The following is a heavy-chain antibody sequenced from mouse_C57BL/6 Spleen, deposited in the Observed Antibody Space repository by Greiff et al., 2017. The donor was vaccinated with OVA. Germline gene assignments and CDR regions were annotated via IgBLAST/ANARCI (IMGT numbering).Heavy chain of an antibody. J-gene: IGHJ4*01. CDR2: IRSKSNNYAT. D-gene: IGHD4-1*01. CDR1: GFSFNTYA. Sequence: EVKLVESGGGLVQPKGSLKLSCAASGFSFNTYAMNWVRQAPGKGLEWVARIRSKSNNYATYYADSVKDRFTISRDDSESMLYLQMNNLKTEDTAMYYCVRHSWEAMDYWGQGTSVTVSS. CDR3: VRHSWEAMDY. V-gene: IGHV10-1*01.